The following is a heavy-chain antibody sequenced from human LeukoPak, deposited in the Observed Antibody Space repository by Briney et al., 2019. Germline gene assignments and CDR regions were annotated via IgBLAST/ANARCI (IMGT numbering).Heavy chain of an antibody. CDR1: GGSISSDH. J-gene: IGHJ5*02. D-gene: IGHD1-14*01. Sequence: SETLSLTCTVPGGSISSDHWTWIRQPPGKGLEWVARISYSGSTNYNPSLKSRVTISLDSSKNQFSLRLSSVTPADTAAYYCASLPIDSSTGTFGWFDPWGQGTLVTVSS. CDR2: ISYSGST. CDR3: ASLPIDSSTGTFGWFDP. V-gene: IGHV4-59*01.